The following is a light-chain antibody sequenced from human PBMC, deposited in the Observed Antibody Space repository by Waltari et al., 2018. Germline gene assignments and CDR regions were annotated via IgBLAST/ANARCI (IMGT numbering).Light chain of an antibody. CDR3: ETGGHGTWV. Sequence: QLVLTQSPSASASLGASVKLTCTLSSGHSSNIVAWLQQPPGNCPRFLMKVNSDGSHTKGDGFPDRFSGSSCGAERYLTISNVQSEDEAEYFCETGGHGTWVFGGGTKLNVL. CDR1: SGHSSNI. V-gene: IGLV4-69*01. J-gene: IGLJ3*02. CDR2: VNSDGSH.